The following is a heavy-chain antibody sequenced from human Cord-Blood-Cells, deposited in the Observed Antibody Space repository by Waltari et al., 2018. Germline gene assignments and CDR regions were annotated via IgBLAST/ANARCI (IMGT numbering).Heavy chain of an antibody. J-gene: IGHJ6*02. CDR2: ISAYNGNT. V-gene: IGHV1-18*01. CDR3: ARRQQLKLYYYYGMDV. CDR1: GYTFTSYG. Sequence: QVQLVQSGAEVKKPGASVKVSCKASGYTFTSYGISWVRQAPGQGLEWMGWISAYNGNTNYAQQLQGRVSMTTDTSTCTAYMELRSLRSDDTAVYYCARRQQLKLYYYYGMDVWGQGTTVTVSS. D-gene: IGHD6-13*01.